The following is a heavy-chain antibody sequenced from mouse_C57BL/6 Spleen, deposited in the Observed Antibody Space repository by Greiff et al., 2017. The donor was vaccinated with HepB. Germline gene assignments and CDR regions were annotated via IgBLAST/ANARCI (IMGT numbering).Heavy chain of an antibody. V-gene: IGHV1-50*01. D-gene: IGHD1-1*01. Sequence: VQLQQSGAELVKPGASVKLSCKASGYTFTSYWMQWVKQRPGQGLEWIGEIDPSDSYTNSNQKFKGKATLTVDTSSSTAYMQLSSLTPEDSAVYYCARGRVIYSPMDYWGQGTSVTVSA. J-gene: IGHJ4*01. CDR2: IDPSDSYT. CDR3: ARGRVIYSPMDY. CDR1: GYTFTSYW.